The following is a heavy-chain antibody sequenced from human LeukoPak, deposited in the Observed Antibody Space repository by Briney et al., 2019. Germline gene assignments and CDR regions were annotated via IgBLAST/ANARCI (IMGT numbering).Heavy chain of an antibody. CDR3: ATDIARAAAGIEAAFDI. CDR2: FDPEDGET. J-gene: IGHJ3*02. CDR1: GGTFSSYA. Sequence: ASVKVSCKTSGGTFSSYAIRWVRQAPGQGLEWMGGFDPEDGETIYAQKFQGRVTMTEDTSTDTAYMELSSLRSEDTAVYYCATDIARAAAGIEAAFDIWGQGTMVTVSS. V-gene: IGHV1-24*01. D-gene: IGHD6-13*01.